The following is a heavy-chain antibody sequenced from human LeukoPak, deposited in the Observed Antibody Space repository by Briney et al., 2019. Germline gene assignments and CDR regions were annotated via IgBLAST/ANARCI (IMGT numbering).Heavy chain of an antibody. CDR2: IKQDGSEK. CDR1: GFTFSSYW. D-gene: IGHD3-9*01. V-gene: IGHV3-7*04. CDR3: ARATTRSLRYFPY. J-gene: IGHJ4*02. Sequence: PGGSLRLSCAASGFTFSSYWMSWVRQAPGKGLEWVANIKQDGSEKYYVDSVKGRFTISRDNAKNSLYLQMNSLRAEDTAVYYCARATTRSLRYFPYWGQGTLVTVSS.